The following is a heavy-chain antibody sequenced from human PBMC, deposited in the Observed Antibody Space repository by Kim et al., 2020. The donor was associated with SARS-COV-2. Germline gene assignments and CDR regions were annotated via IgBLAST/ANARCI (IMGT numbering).Heavy chain of an antibody. J-gene: IGHJ5*02. CDR1: GGSFSGYY. CDR3: ARGLLEGRNWFDP. V-gene: IGHV4-34*01. D-gene: IGHD3-10*01. CDR2: INHSGST. Sequence: SETLSLTCAVYGGSFSGYYWSWIRQPPGKGLEWIGEINHSGSTNYNPSLKSRVTISVDTYKNQFSLKLSSVTAADTAVYYCARGLLEGRNWFDPWGQGTLVTVSS.